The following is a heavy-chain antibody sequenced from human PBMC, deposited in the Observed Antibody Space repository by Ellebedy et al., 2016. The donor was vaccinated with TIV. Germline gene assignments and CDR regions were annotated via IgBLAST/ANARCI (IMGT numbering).Heavy chain of an antibody. CDR3: ARGGPGGDNWFFGL. D-gene: IGHD3-10*01. V-gene: IGHV3-13*01. CDR2: SGAAGDT. J-gene: IGHJ2*01. Sequence: GESLKISCAASGFSLTGSDLHWVGRPAGKGLEWVSASGAAGDTYYPDSVRGRFTISRESAKNPFYLQMNSRTAGDTAVYYCARGGPGGDNWFFGLWGRGTRVTVSS. CDR1: GFSLTGSD.